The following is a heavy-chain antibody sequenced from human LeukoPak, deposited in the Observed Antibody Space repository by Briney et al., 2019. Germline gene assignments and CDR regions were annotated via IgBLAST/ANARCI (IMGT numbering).Heavy chain of an antibody. J-gene: IGHJ6*02. V-gene: IGHV3-53*01. Sequence: GGSLRLSCAASGFTVSSNYMSWVRQAPGKGLEWVSVIYNGGSTYYADSVKGRFTISRDNSKNTLYLQMNSLRAEDTAVHYCARGPYYYYGMDVWGQGTTVTVSS. CDR1: GFTVSSNY. CDR3: ARGPYYYYGMDV. CDR2: IYNGGST.